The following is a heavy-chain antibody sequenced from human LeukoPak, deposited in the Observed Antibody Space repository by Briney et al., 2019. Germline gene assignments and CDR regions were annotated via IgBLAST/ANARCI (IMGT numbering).Heavy chain of an antibody. CDR3: ARDFGVASPYFDY. Sequence: GGSLRLSCAASGFTFSSYGMHRVRQAPGKGLEWVAFIRNGGSNKYYADSVKGRFTISRDNAKNSLYLQMNSLRAEDTALYYCARDFGVASPYFDYWGQGILVTVSS. D-gene: IGHD3-3*01. CDR1: GFTFSSYG. CDR2: IRNGGSNK. J-gene: IGHJ4*02. V-gene: IGHV3-30*02.